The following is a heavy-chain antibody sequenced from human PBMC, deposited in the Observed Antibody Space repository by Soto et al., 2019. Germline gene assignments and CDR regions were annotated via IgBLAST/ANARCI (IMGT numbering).Heavy chain of an antibody. D-gene: IGHD1-26*01. Sequence: EVQLLESGGGLVQPGGSLRLSCAASGYTFRTYTMSWVRQAPGKGLEWVSGIIGSSGTTYYADSVKGRFTISRDTSKNTLYPKMNSRRAEDTAIYYCAKAARPEGYWDFDYWGQGTLVTVSS. CDR2: IIGSSGTT. CDR1: GYTFRTYT. CDR3: AKAARPEGYWDFDY. V-gene: IGHV3-23*01. J-gene: IGHJ4*02.